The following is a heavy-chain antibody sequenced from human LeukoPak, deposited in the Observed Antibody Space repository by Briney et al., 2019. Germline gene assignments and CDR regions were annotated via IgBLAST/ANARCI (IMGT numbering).Heavy chain of an antibody. Sequence: PGRSLRLSCAASGFTFSSYAMHWVRQAPGKGLEWVAVIAYDGSNKYYADSVKGRFTISRDNSKNTLYLQMNSLRAEDTAVYYCARDLYDSSGLFFDYWGQGTLVTVSS. J-gene: IGHJ4*02. CDR2: IAYDGSNK. CDR1: GFTFSSYA. V-gene: IGHV3-30*04. CDR3: ARDLYDSSGLFFDY. D-gene: IGHD3-22*01.